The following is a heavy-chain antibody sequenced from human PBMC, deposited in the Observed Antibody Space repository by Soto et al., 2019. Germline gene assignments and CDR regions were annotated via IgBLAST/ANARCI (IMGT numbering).Heavy chain of an antibody. Sequence: SETLSLTCALYGGSFDGYYWSWVRQSPGKGLEWIGEIHHSGRTKYNPSLKSRVSLSVDTSTKHFSLRLTSVTAADRGVYYCARGVDSWSGYLFWGQGTPVTVSS. J-gene: IGHJ4*02. CDR3: ARGVDSWSGYLF. CDR1: GGSFDGYY. V-gene: IGHV4-34*01. D-gene: IGHD3-3*01. CDR2: IHHSGRT.